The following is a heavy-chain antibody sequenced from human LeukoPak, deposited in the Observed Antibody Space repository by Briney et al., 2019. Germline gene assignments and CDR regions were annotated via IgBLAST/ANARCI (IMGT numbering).Heavy chain of an antibody. Sequence: PSETLSLTCTVSGGXISSSSHYWGWIRQPPGKGLKWIGSIYYSGSTYYNPSLKSRVTTSVDTSKNQFSLKLSSVTAADTAVYYCGRHHHDRSGYNWFDPWGQGTLVTVSS. V-gene: IGHV4-39*01. CDR1: GGXISSSSHY. J-gene: IGHJ5*02. CDR3: GRHHHDRSGYNWFDP. D-gene: IGHD3-22*01. CDR2: IYYSGST.